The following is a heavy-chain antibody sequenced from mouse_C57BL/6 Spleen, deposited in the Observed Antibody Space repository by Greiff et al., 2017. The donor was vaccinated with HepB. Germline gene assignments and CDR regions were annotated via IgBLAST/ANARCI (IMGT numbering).Heavy chain of an antibody. CDR2: ISSGGSYT. V-gene: IGHV5-6*02. J-gene: IGHJ1*03. Sequence: EVKLEESGGDLVKPGGSLKLSCAASGFTFSSYGMSWVRQTPDKRLEWVATISSGGSYTYYPDSVKGRFNSSRDNAKNTLYLQMSSLKSEDTAMYYCARRGTTAWYFDVWGTGTTVTVSS. CDR3: ARRGTTAWYFDV. CDR1: GFTFSSYG. D-gene: IGHD1-2*01.